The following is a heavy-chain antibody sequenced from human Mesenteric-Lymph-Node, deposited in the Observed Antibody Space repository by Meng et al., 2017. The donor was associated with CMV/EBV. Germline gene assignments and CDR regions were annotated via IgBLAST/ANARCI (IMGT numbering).Heavy chain of an antibody. CDR2: INHSGST. CDR3: ARDPGYYDFWSGYQPSFWYFDL. V-gene: IGHV4-34*01. CDR1: GGSFSGYY. D-gene: IGHD3-3*01. Sequence: SETLSLTCAVYGGSFSGYYWSWIRQPPGKGLEWIGEINHSGSTNYNPSLKSRVTISVDTSKNQFSLKLSSVTAADTAVYYCARDPGYYDFWSGYQPSFWYFDLWGRGTLVTVSS. J-gene: IGHJ2*01.